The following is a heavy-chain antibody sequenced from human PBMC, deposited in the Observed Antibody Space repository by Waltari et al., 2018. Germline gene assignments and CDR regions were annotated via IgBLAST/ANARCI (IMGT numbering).Heavy chain of an antibody. CDR3: ASDLAGPKDR. CDR1: GFTFSRFW. Sequence: EVLLVESGGGLVQPGGSLRLSCAASGFTFSRFWMHWVRQAPGKGRAWVSRTNEDGRITSYAESVKGRFTISRDNAKSTLYLQLNSLRAEDTAVYYCASDLAGPKDRWGQGTLVTVSS. J-gene: IGHJ5*02. CDR2: TNEDGRIT. V-gene: IGHV3-74*01.